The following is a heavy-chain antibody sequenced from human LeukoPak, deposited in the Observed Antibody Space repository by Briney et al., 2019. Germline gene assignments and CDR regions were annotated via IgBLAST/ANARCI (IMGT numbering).Heavy chain of an antibody. CDR3: ARLAGIAVAGIDY. J-gene: IGHJ4*02. Sequence: GASVKVSCKASGGTFSSYAISWVRQAPGQGLEWMGGITPIFGTANYAQKFQGRVTITTDESTSTAYMELSSLRSEDTAVYYCARLAGIAVAGIDYWGQGTLVTVSS. CDR2: ITPIFGTA. V-gene: IGHV1-69*05. CDR1: GGTFSSYA. D-gene: IGHD6-19*01.